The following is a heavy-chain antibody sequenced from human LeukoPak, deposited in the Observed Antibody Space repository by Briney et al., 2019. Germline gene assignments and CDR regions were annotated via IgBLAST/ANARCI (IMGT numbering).Heavy chain of an antibody. CDR2: IKQDGSEK. Sequence: GGSLRLSCAASGFTFSSYWMSWVRQAPGKGLEWVANIKQDGSEKYYVDSVKGRFTISRDNAKNSLYLQMNSLRAEDTAVYYCARDPRIAARPSYFDYWGQGTPVTVSS. CDR1: GFTFSSYW. CDR3: ARDPRIAARPSYFDY. D-gene: IGHD6-6*01. J-gene: IGHJ4*02. V-gene: IGHV3-7*01.